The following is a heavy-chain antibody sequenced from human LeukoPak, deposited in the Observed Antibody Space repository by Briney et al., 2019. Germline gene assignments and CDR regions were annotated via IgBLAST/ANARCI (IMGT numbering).Heavy chain of an antibody. CDR2: INHGGST. Sequence: PSETLSLTCAVYGGSFSGYYWSWIRQPPGKGLEWIGEINHGGSTNYNPSLKSRVTISVDTSKNLFSLRVSSVTAADTAVYYCARGRYLPLYFDYWGQGTLVTVSS. J-gene: IGHJ4*02. CDR3: ARGRYLPLYFDY. D-gene: IGHD3-16*02. V-gene: IGHV4-34*01. CDR1: GGSFSGYY.